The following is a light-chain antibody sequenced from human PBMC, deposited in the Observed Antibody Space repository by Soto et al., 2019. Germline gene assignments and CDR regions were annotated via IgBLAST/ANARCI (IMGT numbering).Light chain of an antibody. CDR3: GTWDNSLNIVV. V-gene: IGLV1-51*01. CDR2: DNN. CDR1: SSNIGNDY. Sequence: QSVLTQPPSVSAAPGQKVTISCSGSSSNIGNDYVSWYQQLPGTAPKLLIYDNNKRPSGIPDRFSGSKSGTSATLGITGLQTGDEADYYCGTWDNSLNIVVFGGGTKLTVL. J-gene: IGLJ2*01.